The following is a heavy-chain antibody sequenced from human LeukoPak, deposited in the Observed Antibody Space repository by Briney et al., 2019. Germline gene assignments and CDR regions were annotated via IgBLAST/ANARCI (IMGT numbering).Heavy chain of an antibody. CDR2: ISSSSSYI. D-gene: IGHD7-27*01. V-gene: IGHV3-21*01. Sequence: PGGSLRLSCAASGFTFSSYSMNWVRQAPGKGLEWVSSISSSSSYIYYADSVKGRFTISRDNSKKTLFLQMNSLTPEDTAMYYCARDLVLLGYLDYWGQGTLVTVSS. J-gene: IGHJ4*02. CDR1: GFTFSSYS. CDR3: ARDLVLLGYLDY.